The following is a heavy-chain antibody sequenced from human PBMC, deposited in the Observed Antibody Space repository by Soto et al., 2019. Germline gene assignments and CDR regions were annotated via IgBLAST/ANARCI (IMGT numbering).Heavy chain of an antibody. J-gene: IGHJ6*02. V-gene: IGHV1-18*04. CDR2: ISAYNGNT. CDR1: GYTFTSYG. CDR3: AKCGYQLLYHYSYYGMDV. D-gene: IGHD2-2*02. Sequence: QVQLVQSGAEVKKPGASVKVSCKASGYTFTSYGISWVRQAPGQGLEWMGWISAYNGNTNYAQKLQGRVTMTTDASTSTAYMELRSLRSDDTAVYYCAKCGYQLLYHYSYYGMDVWGQGTTVTVSS.